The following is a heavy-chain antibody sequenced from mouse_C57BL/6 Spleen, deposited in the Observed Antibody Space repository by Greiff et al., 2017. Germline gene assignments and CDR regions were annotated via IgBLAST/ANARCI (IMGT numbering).Heavy chain of an antibody. CDR1: GYTFTSYW. J-gene: IGHJ1*03. D-gene: IGHD1-1*01. V-gene: IGHV1-5*01. CDR2: IYPGNSDT. Sequence: VQLQQSGTVLARPGASVKMSCKTSGYTFTSYWMHWVKQRPGQGLEWIGAIYPGNSDTSYNQKFKGKAKLTAVTSARTAYMELSSLTNDDSAVYYCTRSSITTVVAPYWYFDVWGTGTTVTVSS. CDR3: TRSSITTVVAPYWYFDV.